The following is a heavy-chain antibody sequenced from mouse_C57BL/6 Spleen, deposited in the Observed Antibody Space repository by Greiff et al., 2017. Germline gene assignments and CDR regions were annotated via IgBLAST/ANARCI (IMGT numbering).Heavy chain of an antibody. CDR3: ARGGYDPLDY. V-gene: IGHV5-17*01. J-gene: IGHJ2*01. Sequence: DVMLVESGGGLVKPGGSLKLSCAASGFTFSDYGMHWVRQAPEKGLEWVAYISSGSSTIYYADTVKGRFTISRDNAKNTLFLQMTSLRSEDTAMYYCARGGYDPLDYWGQGTTLTVSS. CDR2: ISSGSSTI. CDR1: GFTFSDYG. D-gene: IGHD2-10*02.